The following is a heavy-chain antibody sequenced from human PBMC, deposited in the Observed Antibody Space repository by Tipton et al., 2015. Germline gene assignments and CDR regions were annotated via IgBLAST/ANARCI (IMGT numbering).Heavy chain of an antibody. Sequence: SLRLSCAASGFIFSDYYMSWIRQAPGKGLEWVSYISSSGSTIYYADSVKGRFTISRDNAKNSLYLQMNSLGAEDTTVYYCARAYYDSSGYYWLGLGYWGQGTLVTVSS. CDR3: ARAYYDSSGYYWLGLGY. D-gene: IGHD3-22*01. V-gene: IGHV3-11*01. J-gene: IGHJ4*02. CDR2: ISSSGSTI. CDR1: GFIFSDYY.